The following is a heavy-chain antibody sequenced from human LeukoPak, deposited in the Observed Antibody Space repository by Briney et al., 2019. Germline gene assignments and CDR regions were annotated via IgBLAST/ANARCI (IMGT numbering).Heavy chain of an antibody. J-gene: IGHJ4*02. V-gene: IGHV1-69*05. D-gene: IGHD1-26*01. CDR3: ARSRYSGSYFYYFDY. CDR1: GGTFSSYA. Sequence: ASVKVSCKASGGTFSSYAISGVRQAPGQGLEWMGGTIPIFGTAIYEQKFQGRVTITTDESTSTAYMELRSLSSEDTAVYYCARSRYSGSYFYYFDYWGQGTLVTVSS. CDR2: TIPIFGTA.